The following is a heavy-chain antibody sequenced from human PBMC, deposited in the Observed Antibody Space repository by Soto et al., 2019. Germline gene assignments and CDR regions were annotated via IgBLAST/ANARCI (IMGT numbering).Heavy chain of an antibody. V-gene: IGHV3-23*01. Sequence: PGGSLRLSCVASGFDFDSFAMSWVRQAPGRGLEWVSSLTARSDDVYYSESVEGRFTVSRDDSKSILYVQMNSLRVEDTAIYYCASASRGHNFESTGYDYWGQGTQVTSPQ. D-gene: IGHD3-22*01. CDR1: GFDFDSFA. CDR3: ASASRGHNFESTGYDY. J-gene: IGHJ4*02. CDR2: LTARSDDV.